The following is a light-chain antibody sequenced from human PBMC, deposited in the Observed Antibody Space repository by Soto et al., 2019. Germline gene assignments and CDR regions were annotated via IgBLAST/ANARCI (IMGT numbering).Light chain of an antibody. CDR3: QEYIQWPPGM. J-gene: IGKJ1*01. Sequence: DIQMTQSPSTLSASVGDRVAITCRASHSINNWLAWYQQKPGKAPKLLIYDASSLESGVPSRFSGSGSGTEFTLTISSLQSEDFAVYYCQEYIQWPPGMFGPGTKVDIK. CDR1: HSINNW. V-gene: IGKV1-5*01. CDR2: DAS.